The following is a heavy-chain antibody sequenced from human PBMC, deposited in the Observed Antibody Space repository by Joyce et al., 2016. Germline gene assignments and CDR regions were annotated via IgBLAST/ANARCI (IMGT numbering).Heavy chain of an antibody. CDR2: ISGSSGST. D-gene: IGHD6-25*01. CDR3: AKMSSAGYRYPIDY. V-gene: IGHV3-23*01. J-gene: IGHJ4*02. CDR1: GFTFSSYA. Sequence: EVQLLESGGGLVQPGGFLRLSCAASGFTFSSYAMSWVRQARGKGMEWVSAISGSSGSTYYADAVKGRFTISRDNTKNTLYLQMDSLRADDTAVYYCAKMSSAGYRYPIDYWGQGTLVTVSS.